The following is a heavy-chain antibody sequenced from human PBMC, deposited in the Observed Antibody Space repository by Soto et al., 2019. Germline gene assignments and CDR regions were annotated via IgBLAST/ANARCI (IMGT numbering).Heavy chain of an antibody. Sequence: QLQLQESGPRLVKPSETLSLTCTVSGGSINSGSYYWGWIRQSPGLGLEWMWNVYYSGRTYYNPNLNSRVTIFVDTTKNQFSLKLTSVTAADTVIYYCARRPSRTAVTRLQENYFDSWGQGTLVTVAS. CDR3: ARRPSRTAVTRLQENYFDS. CDR2: VYYSGRT. D-gene: IGHD4-17*01. V-gene: IGHV4-39*01. J-gene: IGHJ4*02. CDR1: GGSINSGSYY.